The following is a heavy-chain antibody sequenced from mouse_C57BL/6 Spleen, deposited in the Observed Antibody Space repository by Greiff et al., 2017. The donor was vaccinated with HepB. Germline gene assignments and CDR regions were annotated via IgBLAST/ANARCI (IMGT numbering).Heavy chain of an antibody. D-gene: IGHD1-1*01. J-gene: IGHJ2*01. CDR1: GYSFTGYY. CDR2: INPSTGGT. V-gene: IGHV1-42*01. Sequence: EVQLVESGPELVKPGASVKISCKASGYSFTGYYMNWVKQSPEKSLEWIGEINPSTGGTTYNQKFKAKATLTVDKSSSTAYMQLKSLTSEDSAVYYCARGSSPFDYWGQGTTLTVSS. CDR3: ARGSSPFDY.